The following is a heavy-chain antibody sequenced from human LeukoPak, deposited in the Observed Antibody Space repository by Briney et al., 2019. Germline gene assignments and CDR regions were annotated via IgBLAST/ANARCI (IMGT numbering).Heavy chain of an antibody. CDR2: INTRADET. D-gene: IGHD6-19*01. CDR3: ERDPSDYEWQRGWYRDF. Sequence: QPGGSLTLSCAASGFSFSNYGMSWFRQAPGKGLEWVSTINTRADETHYADSVRGWFTIFRDNSKSTLALHMSNLRVEDTAVYYCERDPSDYEWQRGWYRDFWGRGSQVTVSS. CDR1: GFSFSNYG. J-gene: IGHJ4*01. V-gene: IGHV3-23*01.